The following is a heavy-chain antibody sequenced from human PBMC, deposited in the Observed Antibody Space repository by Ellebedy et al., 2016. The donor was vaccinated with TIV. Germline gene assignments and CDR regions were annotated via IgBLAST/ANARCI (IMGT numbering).Heavy chain of an antibody. CDR1: GFSLSTTGMC. V-gene: IGHV2-70*17. CDR3: ARNLRFPSWAFDY. Sequence: SGPTLVKPTQTLTLTCTFSGFSLSTTGMCVSWIRQPPGKALEWLARIDWDDDKFYNTSLKTRLTISKDTSKNQVVLTMTNMDPVDTATYYCARNLRFPSWAFDYWGQGTLVTVSS. CDR2: IDWDDDK. J-gene: IGHJ4*02. D-gene: IGHD3-3*01.